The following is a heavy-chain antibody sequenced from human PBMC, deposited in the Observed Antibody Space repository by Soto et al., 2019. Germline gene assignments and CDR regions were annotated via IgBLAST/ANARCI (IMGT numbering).Heavy chain of an antibody. Sequence: TGGSLRLSCSASEFTFHKYAMHWVRQAPGKGLEYVSAISSNGDRTYYADSVKGRFTISRDNSRNTLYFQMSFLRVEDTAIYYCVKDSGYYYGSGSFVYGMDVWCQGTTDTVSS. J-gene: IGHJ6*02. CDR2: ISSNGDRT. V-gene: IGHV3-64D*06. CDR3: VKDSGYYYGSGSFVYGMDV. CDR1: EFTFHKYA. D-gene: IGHD3-10*01.